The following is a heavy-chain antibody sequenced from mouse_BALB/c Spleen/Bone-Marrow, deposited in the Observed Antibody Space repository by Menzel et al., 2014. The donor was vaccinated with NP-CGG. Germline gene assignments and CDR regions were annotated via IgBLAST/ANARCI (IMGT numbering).Heavy chain of an antibody. CDR3: ARGTTGYFDY. V-gene: IGHV2-9*02. CDR2: ADGVT. J-gene: IGHJ2*01. Sequence: ADGVTNYNSALMSRLSISKDNSKNQVFLKMNSLQTDDTAMYYCARGTTGYFDYWGQGTTLTVSS. D-gene: IGHD1-1*01.